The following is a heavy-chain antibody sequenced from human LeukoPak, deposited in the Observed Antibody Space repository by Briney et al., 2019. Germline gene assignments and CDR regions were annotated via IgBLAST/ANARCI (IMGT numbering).Heavy chain of an antibody. V-gene: IGHV4-31*03. D-gene: IGHD3-16*02. CDR1: GGSISSGGYY. Sequence: SETLSLTCTVSGGSISSGGYYWSWIRQHPGKGLEWIGYIYYSGSTYYNPSLKSRVTISVDTSKNQFSLKLSSVTAEDTAVYYCAKDGDYVWGSYRYGYFDYWGQGTLVTVSS. CDR3: AKDGDYVWGSYRYGYFDY. CDR2: IYYSGST. J-gene: IGHJ4*02.